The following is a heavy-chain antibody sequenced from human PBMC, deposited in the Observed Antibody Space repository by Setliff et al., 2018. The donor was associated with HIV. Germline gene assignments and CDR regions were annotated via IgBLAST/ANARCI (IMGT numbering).Heavy chain of an antibody. CDR1: GVSIRSYY. CDR3: ARFPHSGSFNWFDP. CDR2: IPHNGGT. V-gene: IGHV4-59*08. D-gene: IGHD3-10*01. J-gene: IGHJ5*02. Sequence: SETLSLTCTVSGVSIRSYYWTWIRQPPGKGLEWIATIPHNGGTYYNPDPSLTGRVTISVDTSKNQFSLKLSSVTAADTAVYYCARFPHSGSFNWFDPWGQGTLVTVSS.